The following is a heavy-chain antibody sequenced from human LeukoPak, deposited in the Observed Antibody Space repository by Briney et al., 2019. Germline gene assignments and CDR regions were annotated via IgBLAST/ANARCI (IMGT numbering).Heavy chain of an antibody. Sequence: PGGSLRLSCAASGFTLSSYGMHWVRQAPGKGLEWVAVIWFDGSNKYYADSVKGRFTISRDNSKNTLYLQMNSLSAEDTAVYYCARGKEQQLYAFDIWGQGTMVTVSS. CDR1: GFTLSSYG. CDR2: IWFDGSNK. V-gene: IGHV3-33*01. CDR3: ARGKEQQLYAFDI. D-gene: IGHD6-13*01. J-gene: IGHJ3*02.